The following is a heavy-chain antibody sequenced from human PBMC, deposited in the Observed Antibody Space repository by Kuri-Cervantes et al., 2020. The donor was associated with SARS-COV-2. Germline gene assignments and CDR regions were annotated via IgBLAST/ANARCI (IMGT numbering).Heavy chain of an antibody. J-gene: IGHJ5*02. Sequence: SVKVSCKASGYTFTSYDISWVRQAPGQGLEWMGGIIPIFGTANYAQKFQGRVTITTDESTSTAYMELSSLRSEDTAVYYCARGGDGYMNWFDPWGQGTLVTVSS. D-gene: IGHD5-24*01. CDR1: GYTFTSYD. CDR3: ARGGDGYMNWFDP. CDR2: IIPIFGTA. V-gene: IGHV1-69*05.